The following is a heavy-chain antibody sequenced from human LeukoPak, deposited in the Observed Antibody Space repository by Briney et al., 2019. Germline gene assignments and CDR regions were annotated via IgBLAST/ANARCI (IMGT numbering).Heavy chain of an antibody. D-gene: IGHD2-2*01. V-gene: IGHV4-34*01. J-gene: IGHJ5*02. CDR2: INARGDT. Sequence: SETLSLTCAAYGWSFNDYYWNWIRQPPGKGLEWIGEINARGDTNYNPSLKSRVTISVDTSKKQFSLRLTSMIAADTALYYCARGHVPAARGYNWFDPWGQGTLVTVSS. CDR1: GWSFNDYY. CDR3: ARGHVPAARGYNWFDP.